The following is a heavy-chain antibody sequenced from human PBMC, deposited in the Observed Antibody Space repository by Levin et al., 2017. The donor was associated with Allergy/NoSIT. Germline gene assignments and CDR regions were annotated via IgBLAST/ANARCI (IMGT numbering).Heavy chain of an antibody. CDR3: ARVVVVPAAVFYYYYYMDG. CDR1: GFTVSSNY. J-gene: IGHJ6*03. CDR2: IYSGGST. Sequence: LSLTCAASGFTVSSNYMSWVRQAPGKGLEWVSVIYSGGSTYYADSVKGRFTISRDNSKNTLYLQMNSLRAEDTAVYYCARVVVVPAAVFYYYYYMDGWGKGTTVTVSS. V-gene: IGHV3-66*02. D-gene: IGHD2-2*01.